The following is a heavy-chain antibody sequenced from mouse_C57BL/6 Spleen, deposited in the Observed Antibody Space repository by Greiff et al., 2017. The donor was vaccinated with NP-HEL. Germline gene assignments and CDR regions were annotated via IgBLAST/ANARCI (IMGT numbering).Heavy chain of an antibody. D-gene: IGHD2-1*01. J-gene: IGHJ4*01. CDR2: IYPRSGNT. CDR1: GYTFTSYG. Sequence: VQLQESGAELARPGASVKLSCKASGYTFTSYGISWVKQRTGQGLEWIGEIYPRSGNTYYNEKFKGKATLTADKSSSTAYMELRSLTSEDSAVYFCARERDYGNYLYAMDYWGQGTSVTVSS. V-gene: IGHV1-81*01. CDR3: ARERDYGNYLYAMDY.